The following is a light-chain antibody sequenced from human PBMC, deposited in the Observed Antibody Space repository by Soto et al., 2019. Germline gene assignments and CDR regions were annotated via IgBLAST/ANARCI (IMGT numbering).Light chain of an antibody. CDR1: QSISNW. J-gene: IGKJ1*01. Sequence: DIQMTQSPSTLPASVGDRVTLTCRTRQSISNWLAWYQQKPGKAPKLLIYKASTLKSGVPSRFSGSGSGTEFTLTIRRLQPDDFATYYCQQYNSYPWTFGQGTKVDI. CDR3: QQYNSYPWT. CDR2: KAS. V-gene: IGKV1-5*03.